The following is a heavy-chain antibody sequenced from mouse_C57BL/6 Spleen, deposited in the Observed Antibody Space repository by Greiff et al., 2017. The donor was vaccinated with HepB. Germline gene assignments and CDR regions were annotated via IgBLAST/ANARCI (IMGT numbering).Heavy chain of an antibody. V-gene: IGHV3-6*01. CDR1: GYSITSGYY. D-gene: IGHD2-4*01. CDR2: ISYDGSN. CDR3: ATDYGAYYFDY. Sequence: DVKLQESGPGLVKPSQSLSLTCSVTGYSITSGYYWNWIRQFPGNKLEWMGYISYDGSNNYNPSLKDRISITRDTSKNQFFLKLNSVTTEDTATYYCATDYGAYYFDYWGQSTTLTVSS. J-gene: IGHJ2*01.